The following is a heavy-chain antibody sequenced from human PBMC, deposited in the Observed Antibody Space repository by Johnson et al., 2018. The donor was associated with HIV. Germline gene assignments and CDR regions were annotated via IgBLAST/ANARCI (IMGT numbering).Heavy chain of an antibody. CDR3: ARGAYSSSWHASDASDI. Sequence: VQLVESGGGVVQPGRSLRLSCAASGFTFDDYGMTWVRQAPGKGLEWVSGIDWNGGSSGYADSVKGRFSISRDSGKNSLYLQMNSLRAEDTALYYCARGAYSSSWHASDASDIWGQGTMVTVSS. V-gene: IGHV3-20*04. CDR1: GFTFDDYG. J-gene: IGHJ3*02. D-gene: IGHD6-13*01. CDR2: IDWNGGSS.